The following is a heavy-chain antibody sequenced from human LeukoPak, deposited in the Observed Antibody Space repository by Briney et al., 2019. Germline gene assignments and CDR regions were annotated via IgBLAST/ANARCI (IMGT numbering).Heavy chain of an antibody. D-gene: IGHD6-13*01. V-gene: IGHV3-53*01. CDR2: IYSGGST. CDR1: GFTVSSNY. J-gene: IGHJ4*02. Sequence: GGSLRLSCAASGFTVSSNYMSWVRQAPGEGLEWVSVIYSGGSTYYADSVKGRFTISRDNSRNTLYLQMNSLRAEDTAVYYCSRDRSDNTTWYVGSHWGQGILVTVSS. CDR3: SRDRSDNTTWYVGSH.